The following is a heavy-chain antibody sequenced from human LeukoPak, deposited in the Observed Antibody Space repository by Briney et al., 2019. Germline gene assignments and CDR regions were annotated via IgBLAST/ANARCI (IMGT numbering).Heavy chain of an antibody. V-gene: IGHV5-51*01. CDR2: IYPGDSDI. J-gene: IGHJ6*02. Sequence: GESLKISCKGSGYIFTSYWIGWVRQMPGKGLEWMGIIYPGDSDIRYSPSFQGQVTISADKSISTAYLQWSSLKASDSAIYYCARRSYCGGDCTRSVRFYYAMDVWGQGTTVTVSS. CDR3: ARRSYCGGDCTRSVRFYYAMDV. CDR1: GYIFTSYW. D-gene: IGHD2-21*02.